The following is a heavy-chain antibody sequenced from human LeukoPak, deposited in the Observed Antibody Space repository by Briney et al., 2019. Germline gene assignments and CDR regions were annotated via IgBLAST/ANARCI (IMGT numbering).Heavy chain of an antibody. CDR3: ARRYNSDSSGYFDH. CDR2: IYYTRNT. Sequence: SETLSLTCSVSGDTIGSGPYYWSWIRQSPGKGLEWIGTIYYTRNTYYNSSLKSRVTISIDTSKNQFSLKLSSVTAADTAIYYCARRYNSDSSGYFDHWGQGTLVTVSS. CDR1: GDTIGSGPYY. J-gene: IGHJ4*02. V-gene: IGHV4-39*01. D-gene: IGHD3-22*01.